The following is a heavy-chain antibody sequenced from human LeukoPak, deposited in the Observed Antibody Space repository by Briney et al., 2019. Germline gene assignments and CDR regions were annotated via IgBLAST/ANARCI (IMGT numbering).Heavy chain of an antibody. D-gene: IGHD3-22*01. CDR1: GGSFSGYY. Sequence: KPSETLSLTCAVYGGSFSGYYWSWIRQPPGKGLEWIGYIYYSGSTYYNPSLKSRVTISVDTSKNQFSLKLSSVTAADTAVYYCAKTGISSPPYYDSSGYYRNGDYWGQGTLVTVSS. CDR3: AKTGISSPPYYDSSGYYRNGDY. J-gene: IGHJ4*02. CDR2: IYYSGST. V-gene: IGHV4-30-4*08.